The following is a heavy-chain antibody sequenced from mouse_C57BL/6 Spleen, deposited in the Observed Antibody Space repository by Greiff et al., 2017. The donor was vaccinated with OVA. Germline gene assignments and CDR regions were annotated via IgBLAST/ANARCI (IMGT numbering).Heavy chain of an antibody. CDR1: GYTFTDYY. V-gene: IGHV1-19*01. CDR2: INPYNGGT. J-gene: IGHJ3*01. CDR3: ARGGTTGTEEFAY. Sequence: VQLQQSGPVLVKPGASVKMSCKASGYTFTDYYMNWVKQSHGKSLEWIGVINPYNGGTSYNQKFKGKATLTVDKSSSTAYMELNSLTSEDSAVYYCARGGTTGTEEFAYWGQGTLVTVSA. D-gene: IGHD4-1*02.